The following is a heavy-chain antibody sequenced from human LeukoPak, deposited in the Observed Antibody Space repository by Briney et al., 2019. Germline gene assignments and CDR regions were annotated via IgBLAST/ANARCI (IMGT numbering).Heavy chain of an antibody. D-gene: IGHD6-19*01. CDR2: IIPILGVA. J-gene: IGHJ4*02. V-gene: IGHV1-69*04. CDR1: GGTFSSYA. CDR3: ARTGYSSGWYKGDYFDY. Sequence: GASVKVSCKASGGTFSSYAISWVRQAPGQGLEWMGRIIPILGVANYAQKFQGRVTVTADKSTSTAYMELSSLRSEDTAVYYCARTGYSSGWYKGDYFDYWGQGTLVTVSS.